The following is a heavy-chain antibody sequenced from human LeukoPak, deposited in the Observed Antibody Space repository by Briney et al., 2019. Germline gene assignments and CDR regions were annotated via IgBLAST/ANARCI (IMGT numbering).Heavy chain of an antibody. CDR2: ISGSGAVT. CDR3: AKDRRSFDD. V-gene: IGHV3-23*01. Sequence: GGSLRLSCAASGFTFSSYSMSWVRRAPGKGLEWVSVISGSGAVTRYADSVKGRFTISRDNSKNTLYLQMNSLSDEDTAVYYCAKDRRSFDDWGQGTLVTVSS. CDR1: GFTFSSYS. J-gene: IGHJ4*02.